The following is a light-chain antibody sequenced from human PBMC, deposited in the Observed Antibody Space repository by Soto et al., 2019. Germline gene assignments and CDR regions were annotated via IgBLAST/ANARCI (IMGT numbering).Light chain of an antibody. CDR3: QQYGNSPLT. CDR1: QSVSSSY. V-gene: IGKV3-20*01. J-gene: IGKJ4*01. Sequence: IVLTQSPGTLYLSLGERATLSCRASQSVSSSYLAWYQQKPGHAPRLLIYDASSRATGIPDRFSGSGSGTDFTLTISRLEPEDFAVYYRQQYGNSPLTVGGGTQVEIK. CDR2: DAS.